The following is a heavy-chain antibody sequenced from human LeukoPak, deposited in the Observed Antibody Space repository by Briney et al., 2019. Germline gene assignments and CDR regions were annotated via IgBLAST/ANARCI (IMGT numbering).Heavy chain of an antibody. CDR3: ARAGSHWHYVY. CDR1: GFTFRGFS. CDR2: IKQDGSER. V-gene: IGHV3-7*01. D-gene: IGHD3-10*01. Sequence: PGGSLRLSCAASGFTFRGFSMSWVRQSPTKGLKWVANIKQDGSERYYVDSVKGRFTISRDNAKNSLSLQMNNLRVEDTAVYYCARAGSHWHYVYWGQGTVVTVSS. J-gene: IGHJ4*02.